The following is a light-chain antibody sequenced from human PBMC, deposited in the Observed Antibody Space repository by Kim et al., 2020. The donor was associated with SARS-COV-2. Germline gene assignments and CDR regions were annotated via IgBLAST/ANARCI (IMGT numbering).Light chain of an antibody. J-gene: IGLJ2*01. CDR1: SSDVGGYDY. CDR3: GSYAGNNRLGVV. V-gene: IGLV2-8*01. CDR2: EVR. Sequence: SGTISCTGSSSDVGGYDYVSWYQQYPGKAPKLMIYEVRKRPSGVPDRFSGSKSGNTASLTVSGLQAEDEADYYCGSYAGNNRLGVVFGGGTKLTVL.